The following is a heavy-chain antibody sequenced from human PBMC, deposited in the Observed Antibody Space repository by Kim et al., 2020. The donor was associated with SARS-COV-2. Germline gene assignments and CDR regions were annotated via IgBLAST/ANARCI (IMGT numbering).Heavy chain of an antibody. CDR1: GFTFSSSD. J-gene: IGHJ4*02. V-gene: IGHV3-23*01. Sequence: SLRLSCAASGFTFSSSDMTWVRQAPGKGLEWVSGVTAGGANTYYADSVKGRFTISRDNSKDTLYLQMNSLRAEDTALYYCAKGDRKGDFDYWGQGTLVTVSS. D-gene: IGHD2-21*01. CDR2: VTAGGANT. CDR3: AKGDRKGDFDY.